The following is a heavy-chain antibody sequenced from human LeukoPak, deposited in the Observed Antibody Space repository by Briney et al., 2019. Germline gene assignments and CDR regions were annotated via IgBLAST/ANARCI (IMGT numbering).Heavy chain of an antibody. V-gene: IGHV1-8*01. CDR1: GYTFTSYD. CDR3: ARGPWGRGGDYVHYIDY. J-gene: IGHJ4*02. Sequence: GASVKVSCKASGYTFTSYDINWVRQATGQGLEWMGWMNPNSGNTGYAQKFQGRVTMTRNTSISTAYMELSSLRSEDTAVYYCARGPWGRGGDYVHYIDYWGQGTLVTVSS. D-gene: IGHD4-17*01. CDR2: MNPNSGNT.